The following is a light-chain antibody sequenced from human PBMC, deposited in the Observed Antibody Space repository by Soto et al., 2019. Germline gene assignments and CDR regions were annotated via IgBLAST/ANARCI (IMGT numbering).Light chain of an antibody. Sequence: SVLTQPPSVSASPGQKVTISCSGSSSNIGNNYVSWYQQLPGTAPKLLIYENNKRPSGIPDRFSGSKSGTSATLGITGLQTGDEADYYCGTWDSSLSAAHYVFGTGTKVTVL. V-gene: IGLV1-51*02. CDR2: ENN. CDR3: GTWDSSLSAAHYV. J-gene: IGLJ1*01. CDR1: SSNIGNNY.